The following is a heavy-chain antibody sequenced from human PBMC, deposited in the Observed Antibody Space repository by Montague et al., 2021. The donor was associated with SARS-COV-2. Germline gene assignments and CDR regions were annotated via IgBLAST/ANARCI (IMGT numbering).Heavy chain of an antibody. Sequence: SETLSLTCAVYGGSFSGYYWSWIRQPPGKGLEWIGEINLSGSTKYNPSLKSRVTISVDTSKNQCSLKLSSVTATDTAVSYCARGTKRVFTYEYDSSGYASDYWGQGTLVTVSS. CDR2: INLSGST. CDR1: GGSFSGYY. J-gene: IGHJ4*02. D-gene: IGHD3-22*01. CDR3: ARGTKRVFTYEYDSSGYASDY. V-gene: IGHV4-34*01.